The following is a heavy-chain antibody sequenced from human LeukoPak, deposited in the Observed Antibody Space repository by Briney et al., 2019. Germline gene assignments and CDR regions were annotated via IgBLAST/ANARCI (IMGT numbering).Heavy chain of an antibody. V-gene: IGHV1-8*01. D-gene: IGHD3-9*01. CDR2: VNPSSGVT. CDR3: AKNYDFLTGYAS. J-gene: IGHJ4*02. Sequence: ASVKVSCKAFGCTFTTYDINWVRQATGQGLEWMGWVNPSSGVTRYAQKFQGRVTMTRNTSISTAYMELSSLRSEDTAVYYCAKNYDFLTGYASWGQGTLVTVSS. CDR1: GCTFTTYD.